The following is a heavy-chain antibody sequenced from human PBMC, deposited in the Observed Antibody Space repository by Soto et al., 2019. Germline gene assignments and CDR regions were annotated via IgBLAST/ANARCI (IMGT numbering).Heavy chain of an antibody. CDR2: ISSSGSTI. V-gene: IGHV3-11*01. Sequence: QVQLVESGGGWVKPGGSLRLSCAASGLTFSDYYMSGIRQAPGKGLEWVSYISSSGSTIYYADSVKGRFTISRDNAKNSLYLQMNSLRAEDTAVYYCASEMATAVADPFDYWGQGTLVTVSS. J-gene: IGHJ4*02. D-gene: IGHD5-18*01. CDR1: GLTFSDYY. CDR3: ASEMATAVADPFDY.